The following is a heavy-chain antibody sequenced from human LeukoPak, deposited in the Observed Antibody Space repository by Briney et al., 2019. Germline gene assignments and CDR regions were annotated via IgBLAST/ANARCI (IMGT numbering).Heavy chain of an antibody. D-gene: IGHD2-21*02. J-gene: IGHJ4*02. CDR2: IYYNGGT. CDR1: GASVVTDSYY. Sequence: SETLSFTCTVSGASVVTDSYYWSWNRQTPGKGLEWIGYIYYNGGTNDNPSLEGRVTMSIDTSKNQFSLNLRSLTASDTAVYYCARVGTALDDAYFDSWGQGTLVTVSS. CDR3: ARVGTALDDAYFDS. V-gene: IGHV4-61*01.